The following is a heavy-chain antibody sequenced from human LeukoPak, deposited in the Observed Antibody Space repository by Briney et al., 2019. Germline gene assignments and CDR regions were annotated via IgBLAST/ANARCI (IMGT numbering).Heavy chain of an antibody. CDR2: INPSGGST. Sequence: ASVKVSCKASGYTFTSYYMHWVRQAPGQGLEWMGIINPSGGSTSYAQKFQGRVTVTRDTSTSTVYMELSSLRSGDTAVYYCARDYASNVPFDYWGQGTLVTVSS. D-gene: IGHD3-16*01. CDR1: GYTFTSYY. CDR3: ARDYASNVPFDY. V-gene: IGHV1-46*01. J-gene: IGHJ4*02.